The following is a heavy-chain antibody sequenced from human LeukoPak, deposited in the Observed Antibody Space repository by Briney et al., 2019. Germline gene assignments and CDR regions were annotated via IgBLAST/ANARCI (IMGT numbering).Heavy chain of an antibody. V-gene: IGHV3-20*04. Sequence: GRSLRLSCAASGFTLDDYGMSWVRHAPGKGLEWVSGINWNGGSTGYADSVKGRFTISRDNAKNSLYLQMNSLRAEDTALYYCARFVRVGAVADAFDYWGQGTLVTVSS. CDR1: GFTLDDYG. D-gene: IGHD6-19*01. CDR3: ARFVRVGAVADAFDY. J-gene: IGHJ4*02. CDR2: INWNGGST.